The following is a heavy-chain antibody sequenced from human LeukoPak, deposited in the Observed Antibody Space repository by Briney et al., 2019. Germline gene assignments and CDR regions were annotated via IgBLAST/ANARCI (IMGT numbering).Heavy chain of an antibody. V-gene: IGHV3-74*01. D-gene: IGHD1-14*01. Sequence: GGSLRLSCAAPGFTFSSYWMSWVRQAPGKGLVWVARINPGGSSITYADSVKGRFTISRDNAKNTLYLQMDSLRAEDTGVYYCARSNQADDYWGQGTLVTVSS. CDR3: ARSNQADDY. CDR1: GFTFSSYW. J-gene: IGHJ4*02. CDR2: INPGGSSI.